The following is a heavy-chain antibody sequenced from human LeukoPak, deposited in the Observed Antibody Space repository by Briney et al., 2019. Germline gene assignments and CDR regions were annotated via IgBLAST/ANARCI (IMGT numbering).Heavy chain of an antibody. D-gene: IGHD6-13*01. Sequence: ASVKVSCKASGYTFTGYYMHWVRQAPGQGLEWMGCINPNSGGTNYAQKFQGRVTMTRDTSISTAYIELSSLRAEDTAVYYCARLNTKAAAHLGYWGKGTLVTVSS. CDR3: ARLNTKAAAHLGY. CDR2: INPNSGGT. J-gene: IGHJ4*02. V-gene: IGHV1-2*02. CDR1: GYTFTGYY.